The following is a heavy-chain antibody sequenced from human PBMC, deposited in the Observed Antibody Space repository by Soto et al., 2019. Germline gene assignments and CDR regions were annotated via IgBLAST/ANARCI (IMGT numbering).Heavy chain of an antibody. CDR2: ISAYNGNT. V-gene: IGHV1-18*01. CDR1: GGTFSSYA. D-gene: IGHD4-17*01. CDR3: ARDGNYGDYVFAFDY. Sequence: ASVKVSCKASGGTFSSYAISWVRQAPGQGLEWMGWISAYNGNTNYAQKLQGRVTMTTDTSTSTAYMELRSLRSDDTAVYYCARDGNYGDYVFAFDYWGQGTLVTVSS. J-gene: IGHJ4*02.